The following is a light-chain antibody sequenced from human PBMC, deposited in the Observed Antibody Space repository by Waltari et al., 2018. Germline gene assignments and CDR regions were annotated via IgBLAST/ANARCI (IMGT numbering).Light chain of an antibody. CDR1: SSNIGNNY. CDR2: ENS. J-gene: IGLJ7*01. CDR3: GTWDSSLSGAV. V-gene: IGLV1-51*02. Sequence: QSVLTQPPSVSAAPGQRVTISCSGGSSNIGNNYVSWYPQFPGPAPKLLIYENSGRPSGIPSRFSGSKSGTSATLDITGLQAGDEADYYCGTWDSSLSGAVFGGGTHLTVL.